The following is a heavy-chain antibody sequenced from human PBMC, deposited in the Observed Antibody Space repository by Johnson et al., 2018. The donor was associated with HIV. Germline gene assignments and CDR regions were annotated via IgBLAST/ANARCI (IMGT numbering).Heavy chain of an antibody. Sequence: QLVESGGGVVQPGQSLRLSCAASRFTFSTYAMHWVRQAPGKGLEWLAVISYDGSNKYYADSVKGRFTISRDNSKNTLYLQMNSLRAGDTAVYYCARDADAFDIWGQGTMVTVSS. CDR3: ARDADAFDI. J-gene: IGHJ3*02. CDR1: RFTFSTYA. V-gene: IGHV3-30*14. CDR2: ISYDGSNK.